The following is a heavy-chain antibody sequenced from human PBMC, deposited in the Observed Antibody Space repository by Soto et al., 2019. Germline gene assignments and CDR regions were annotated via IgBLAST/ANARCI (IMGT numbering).Heavy chain of an antibody. J-gene: IGHJ4*02. D-gene: IGHD5-18*01. V-gene: IGHV3-66*04. CDR2: IYSGGST. Sequence: EVQLLESGGGLVQPGGSLRLSCAASGVTVSSNYMSWVRQAPGKGLEWVSVIYSGGSTYYEDSVKGRFTISRENSKNTLDLQMNSLRAEDTAVYYCARHGYDYGGGYPADWGQGTLVTVSS. CDR3: ARHGYDYGGGYPAD. CDR1: GVTVSSNY.